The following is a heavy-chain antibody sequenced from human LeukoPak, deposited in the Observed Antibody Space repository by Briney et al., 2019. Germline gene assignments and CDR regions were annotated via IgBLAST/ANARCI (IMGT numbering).Heavy chain of an antibody. CDR3: AREITFGGVIGPIGAFDI. CDR2: ISSSGSTI. CDR1: GFTFSSYE. Sequence: QPGGSLRLSCAASGFTFSSYEMNWVRQAPGKGLEWVSYISSSGSTIYYADSVKGRFTISRDNAKNSLYLQMNSLRAEDTAVYYCAREITFGGVIGPIGAFDIWGQGTMVTVSS. D-gene: IGHD3-16*02. V-gene: IGHV3-48*03. J-gene: IGHJ3*02.